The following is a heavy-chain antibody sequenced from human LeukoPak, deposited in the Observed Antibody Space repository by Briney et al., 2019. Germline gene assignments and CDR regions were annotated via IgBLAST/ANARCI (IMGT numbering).Heavy chain of an antibody. CDR2: IWYEGTNE. CDR3: ARAIVGHTGDY. J-gene: IGHJ4*02. Sequence: PGRSLRLSCAASGFTFSNCAMHWVRQAPGKGLEWVAVIWYEGTNEYYAEAVKGRFTISRDNSKNTLYLQMNSLRAEDSAVYYCARAIVGHTGDYWGQGTLVTAAS. CDR1: GFTFSNCA. D-gene: IGHD1-26*01. V-gene: IGHV3-33*01.